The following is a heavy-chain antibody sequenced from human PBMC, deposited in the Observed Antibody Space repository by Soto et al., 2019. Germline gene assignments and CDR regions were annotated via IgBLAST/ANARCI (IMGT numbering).Heavy chain of an antibody. CDR3: ARDYFGWDL. Sequence: GGSLILSCAAAGLICSYYLMHWVRQSPGKGPLWVARIGSDGTSTTYAESVKGRFTISRDNARNTLYLQMDSLRVEDTAVYYCARDYFGWDLWGQGVLVTVSS. CDR2: IGSDGTST. D-gene: IGHD3-9*01. CDR1: GLICSYYL. J-gene: IGHJ5*02. V-gene: IGHV3-74*01.